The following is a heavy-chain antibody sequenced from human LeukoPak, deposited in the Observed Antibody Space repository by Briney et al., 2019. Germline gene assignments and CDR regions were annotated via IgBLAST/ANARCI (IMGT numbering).Heavy chain of an antibody. CDR3: ARRVTTRLPFRY. Sequence: GSLRLSCAASGFTFSSYNMNWVRQPPGKGLEWIGEINHSGNSNYTPSLKSRVTMSVDTSKNQFSLKLSSVTAADTAIYYCARRVTTRLPFRYWGQGTLVTVSS. V-gene: IGHV4-34*01. CDR1: GFTFSSYN. D-gene: IGHD4-17*01. CDR2: INHSGNS. J-gene: IGHJ4*02.